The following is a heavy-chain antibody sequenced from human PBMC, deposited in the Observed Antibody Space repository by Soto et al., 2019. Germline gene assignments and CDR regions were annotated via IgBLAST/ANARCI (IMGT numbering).Heavy chain of an antibody. Sequence: PGGSLRLSCAASGFTFSSYGMHWVRQAPGKGLEWVAVIWYDGSNKYYADSVKGRFTISRDNSKNTLYLQMNSLGAEDTAVYYCARSSSDYDSSGYSTDYWGQGTLVIVSS. J-gene: IGHJ4*02. D-gene: IGHD3-22*01. CDR2: IWYDGSNK. V-gene: IGHV3-33*01. CDR3: ARSSSDYDSSGYSTDY. CDR1: GFTFSSYG.